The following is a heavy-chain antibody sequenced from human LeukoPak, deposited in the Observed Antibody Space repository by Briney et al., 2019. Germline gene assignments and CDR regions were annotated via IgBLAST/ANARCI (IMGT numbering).Heavy chain of an antibody. CDR2: IYHSGST. J-gene: IGHJ6*02. D-gene: IGHD6-13*01. CDR3: ARDWYSSSRSPYGMDV. CDR1: GGSISSGGYY. Sequence: PSETLSLTCTVSGGSISSGGYYWSWIRQPPGKGLEWIGYIYHSGSTYYNPSLKSRVTISVDRSKNQFSLKLSSVTAADTAVYYCARDWYSSSRSPYGMDVWGQGTTVTVSS. V-gene: IGHV4-30-2*01.